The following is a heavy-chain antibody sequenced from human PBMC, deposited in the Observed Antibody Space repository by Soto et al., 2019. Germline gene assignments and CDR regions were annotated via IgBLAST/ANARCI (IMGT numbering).Heavy chain of an antibody. Sequence: QVQLVQSGAEVKKPGSSVKVSCKASGGTFSSYAISWVRQAPGQGLEWMGGIIPIFGTANYAQKFQGRVTITADESTSTAYMGLSSLRSEDTAVYYCAREFIDYYDSSGRGGWFDPWGQGTLVTVSS. CDR1: GGTFSSYA. V-gene: IGHV1-69*12. D-gene: IGHD3-22*01. J-gene: IGHJ5*02. CDR3: AREFIDYYDSSGRGGWFDP. CDR2: IIPIFGTA.